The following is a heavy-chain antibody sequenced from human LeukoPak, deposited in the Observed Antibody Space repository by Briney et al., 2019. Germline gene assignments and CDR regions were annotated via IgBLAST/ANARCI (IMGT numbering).Heavy chain of an antibody. Sequence: PGGSLRLSCAASGFTFSDYYMSWIRQAPGKGPEWVSYISSSSSYTNYADSVKGRFTISRDNAKNSLYLQMNSLRAEDTAVYYCARDARNYYGSGAFDIWGQGTMVTVSS. D-gene: IGHD3-10*01. J-gene: IGHJ3*02. V-gene: IGHV3-11*05. CDR1: GFTFSDYY. CDR3: ARDARNYYGSGAFDI. CDR2: ISSSSSYT.